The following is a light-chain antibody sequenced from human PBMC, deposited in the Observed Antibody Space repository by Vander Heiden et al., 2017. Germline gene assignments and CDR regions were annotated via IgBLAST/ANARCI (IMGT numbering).Light chain of an antibody. CDR1: ALPKQY. V-gene: IGLV3-25*03. J-gene: IGLJ2*01. CDR3: QSADSGGTLVV. Sequence: SYELTQPPSVSVSPGQTTRITCSGDALPKQYAYWYQQKPGQAPVLVIYKDTERPSGIPERFSGSSSGTTVTLTISGVQAEDEADYYCQSADSGGTLVVFGGGAKLTVL. CDR2: KDT.